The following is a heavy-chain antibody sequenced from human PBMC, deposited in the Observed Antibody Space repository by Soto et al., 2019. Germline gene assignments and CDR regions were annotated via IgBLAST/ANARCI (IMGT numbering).Heavy chain of an antibody. J-gene: IGHJ6*02. D-gene: IGHD6-13*01. V-gene: IGHV3-15*07. CDR1: GFTFSNAW. Sequence: GGSLRLSCAASGFTFSNAWMNWVRQAPGKGLEWVGRIKSKTDGGTTDYAAPVKGRFTISRDDSKNTLYLQTNSLKTEDTAVYYCTTVAAAGTYYYYGMDVWGQGTTVTVSS. CDR2: IKSKTDGGTT. CDR3: TTVAAAGTYYYYGMDV.